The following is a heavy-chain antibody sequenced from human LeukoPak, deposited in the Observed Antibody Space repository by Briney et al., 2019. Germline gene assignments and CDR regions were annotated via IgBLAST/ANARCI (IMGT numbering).Heavy chain of an antibody. CDR3: AKGSGHYYFDY. CDR2: LSGSTGTI. V-gene: IGHV3-48*01. D-gene: IGHD2-21*02. J-gene: IGHJ4*02. Sequence: GGSLRLSCVVSGFTLTNFHMNWVRQAPGKGLEWVSYLSGSTGTIYYADSGKGRFTISRDTAKNSLYLQMNSLRAEDTAVYYCAKGSGHYYFDYWGQGTLVTVSS. CDR1: GFTLTNFH.